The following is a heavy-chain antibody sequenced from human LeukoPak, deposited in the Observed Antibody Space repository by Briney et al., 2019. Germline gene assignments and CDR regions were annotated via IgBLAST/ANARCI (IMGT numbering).Heavy chain of an antibody. D-gene: IGHD1-26*01. CDR2: ISTYDGKT. J-gene: IGHJ4*02. CDR3: ARDGRIVGPTTVDGYFDQ. V-gene: IGHV1-18*01. Sequence: ASVKVSCKASGYIFTTNGISWLRQAPGQGLEWMGWISTYDGKTRYAQKFQDRVTMATDTSTSAAYMELRSLRFDDTAVYFCARDGRIVGPTTVDGYFDQWGQGTLVTVSS. CDR1: GYIFTTNG.